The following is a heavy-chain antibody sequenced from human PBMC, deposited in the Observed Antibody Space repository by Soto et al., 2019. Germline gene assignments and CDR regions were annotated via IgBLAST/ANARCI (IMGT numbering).Heavy chain of an antibody. CDR2: ISGSGSST. V-gene: IGHV3-23*01. CDR1: GFTFSSYT. J-gene: IGHJ4*02. Sequence: EVQLLESGGGLVEPGGSRRLSCAASGFTFSSYTMSWVRQAPGKGLEWVSTISGSGSSTYSADSVKGRFTISRDNSKITLYLQMSSVRVEDTAMYYCAKAWGIDYWGQGALVTVSS. D-gene: IGHD7-27*01. CDR3: AKAWGIDY.